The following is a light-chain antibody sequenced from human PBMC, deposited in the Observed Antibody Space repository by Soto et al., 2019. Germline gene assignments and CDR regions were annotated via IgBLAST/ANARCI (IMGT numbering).Light chain of an antibody. J-gene: IGLJ3*02. Sequence: QSALTQPRSVSGSPGQSVTISCTGTSSDVGDYNYVSWYQQHPGKAPKLLIYAVNMRPSGVSDRVSGSKYRNTASLTISFLEAEDEADYSCCSFAGSYTWVFGGGTKVTVL. CDR2: AVN. CDR1: SSDVGDYNY. CDR3: CSFAGSYTWV. V-gene: IGLV2-11*01.